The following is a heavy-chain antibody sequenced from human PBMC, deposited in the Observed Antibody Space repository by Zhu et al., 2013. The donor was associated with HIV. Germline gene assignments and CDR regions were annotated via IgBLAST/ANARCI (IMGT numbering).Heavy chain of an antibody. D-gene: IGHD1-26*01. CDR3: AKVAGAYIVGKFYFQS. V-gene: IGHV1-24*01. J-gene: IGHJ4*02. CDR1: GYTLTELS. Sequence: QVQLVQSGAEVKKPGASVKVSCKVSGYTLTELSMHWVRQAPGKGLEWMGGFDPEDGETIYAQKFQGRVTFTADRSSRTAYMELSHVQSEDTAVYYCAKVAGAYIVGKFYFQSWGQGTLVSVSS. CDR2: FDPEDGET.